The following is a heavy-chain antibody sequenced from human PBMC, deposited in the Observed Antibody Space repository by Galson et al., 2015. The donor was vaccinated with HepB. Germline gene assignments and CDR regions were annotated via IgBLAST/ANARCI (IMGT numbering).Heavy chain of an antibody. Sequence: SLRLSCAASGFTFSSYAMSWVRQAPGKGLEWVSAISGSGGNTYYADSVKGRFTISRDISKNSLYLQVNSLRAEDTAIYYCAKDGQWLVTNYFQHWGQGTLVTVSS. J-gene: IGHJ1*01. CDR1: GFTFSSYA. D-gene: IGHD6-19*01. CDR3: AKDGQWLVTNYFQH. CDR2: ISGSGGNT. V-gene: IGHV3-23*01.